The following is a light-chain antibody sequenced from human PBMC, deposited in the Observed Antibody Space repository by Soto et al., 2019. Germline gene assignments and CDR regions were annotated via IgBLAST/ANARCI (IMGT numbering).Light chain of an antibody. J-gene: IGKJ1*01. CDR2: RAS. V-gene: IGKV1-5*03. CDR3: QQYRSYSGT. CDR1: QSINDW. Sequence: DIPVTQSPSTLSASVGDRITITCRASQSINDWLAWYQQKPGKAPKLLIFRASYLKSGVPSRFSGSGYGTDFTLTISSLQPDDFASYYCQQYRSYSGTCGQGTKVEIK.